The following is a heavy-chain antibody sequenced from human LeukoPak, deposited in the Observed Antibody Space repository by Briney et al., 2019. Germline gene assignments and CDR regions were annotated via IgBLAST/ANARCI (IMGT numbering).Heavy chain of an antibody. CDR3: TTEGYYYDSSGYALRVYFDY. J-gene: IGHJ4*02. Sequence: GGSLRLSCAASGFTFSSYGMHWVRQAPGKGLEWVGRIKSKTDGGTTDYAAPVKGRFPISRDDSKNTLYLQMNSLKTEDTAVYYCTTEGYYYDSSGYALRVYFDYWGQGTLVTVSS. D-gene: IGHD3-22*01. CDR2: IKSKTDGGTT. V-gene: IGHV3-15*01. CDR1: GFTFSSYG.